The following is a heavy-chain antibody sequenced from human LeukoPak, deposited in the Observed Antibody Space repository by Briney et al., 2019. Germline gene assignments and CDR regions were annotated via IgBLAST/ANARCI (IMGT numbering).Heavy chain of an antibody. V-gene: IGHV3-7*01. D-gene: IGHD2-21*01. CDR3: VRESYSRGDFN. CDR2: IKYDGNEK. CDR1: GFIFSTYW. J-gene: IGHJ4*02. Sequence: GGSLRLSCAASGFIFSTYWMTWVRQAPGKGLEWVATIKYDGNEKYYVDSVRGRFTISRDNAKNSLYLQMNSLTAEDTAVYYCVRESYSRGDFNWGEGTLVSVSS.